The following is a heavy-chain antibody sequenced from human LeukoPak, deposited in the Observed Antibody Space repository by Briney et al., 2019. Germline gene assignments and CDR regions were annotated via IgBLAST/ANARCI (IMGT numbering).Heavy chain of an antibody. CDR3: AELGITMIGGV. CDR2: IYSGGNT. V-gene: IGHV3-53*01. Sequence: QPGGSLRLSCTVSGFTVSSNSWSWVRQAPGKGLEWVSFIYSGGNTHYSDSVKGRFTVSRDNFKNTLYLQMNSLRAEDTAVYYCAELGITMIGGVWGKGTTVTISS. CDR1: GFTVSSNS. D-gene: IGHD3-10*02. J-gene: IGHJ6*04.